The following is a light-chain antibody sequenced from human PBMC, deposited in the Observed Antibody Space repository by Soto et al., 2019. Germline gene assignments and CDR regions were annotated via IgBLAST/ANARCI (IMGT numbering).Light chain of an antibody. V-gene: IGKV1-39*01. CDR2: AAS. J-gene: IGKJ2*01. CDR1: QSISSS. CDR3: QQTFTTPHT. Sequence: DIQMTQSPSSLSASVGDSVTITCRASQSISSSLNWYQQKPGKAPRLLIYAASTLQSGVPSGFSGSGSGTDFALTISRLQPENFATYYCQQTFTTPHTFGQGTKLEIK.